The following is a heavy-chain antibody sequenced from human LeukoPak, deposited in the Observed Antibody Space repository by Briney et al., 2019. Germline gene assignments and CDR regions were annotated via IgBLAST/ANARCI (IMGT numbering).Heavy chain of an antibody. V-gene: IGHV1-2*02. CDR3: ARVSRAAAEDYFDY. D-gene: IGHD6-13*01. CDR1: GYTFTGYY. CDR2: INPNSGGT. Sequence: ASVKVSCKASGYTFTGYYMHWVRQAPGQGLEWMGWINPNSGGTNYAQKFQGRVTMTRDTSISTAYMELSRLRSDDTAVYYCARVSRAAAEDYFDYWGQGTLVTVSS. J-gene: IGHJ4*02.